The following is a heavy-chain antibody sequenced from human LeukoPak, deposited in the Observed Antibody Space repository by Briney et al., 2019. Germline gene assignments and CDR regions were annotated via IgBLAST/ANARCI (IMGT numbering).Heavy chain of an antibody. CDR3: VREIRAISVTTD. J-gene: IGHJ4*02. CDR2: INPHTGGT. CDR1: GYTFTDYY. Sequence: ASVKVSCKASGYTFTDYYIQWVRQAPGQGLEWMGWINPHTGGTNYAQKFQGRVTMTRDTSISTAYMDLSRLRSDDTAVYYCVREIRAISVTTDWGQGTLLTVSS. D-gene: IGHD4-17*01. V-gene: IGHV1-2*02.